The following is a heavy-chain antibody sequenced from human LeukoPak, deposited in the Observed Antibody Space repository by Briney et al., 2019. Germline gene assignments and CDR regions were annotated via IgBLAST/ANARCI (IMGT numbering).Heavy chain of an antibody. J-gene: IGHJ6*02. CDR2: INPSGGST. V-gene: IGHV1-46*01. CDR1: GYTFTSYY. D-gene: IGHD3-3*01. Sequence: ASVTVSCTASGYTFTSYYMHWVRQAPGQGLEWMGIINPSGGSTSYTQKFQGRVTMTRDTSTSTVYMELSSLRSEDTAVYYCAREGFPPKISDFWSGLGPYYYYGMDVWGQGTTVTVSS. CDR3: AREGFPPKISDFWSGLGPYYYYGMDV.